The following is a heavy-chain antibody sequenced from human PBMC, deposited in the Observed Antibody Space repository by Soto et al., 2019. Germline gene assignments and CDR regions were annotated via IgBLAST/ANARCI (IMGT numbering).Heavy chain of an antibody. D-gene: IGHD3-22*01. V-gene: IGHV4-59*08. CDR2: IYYRGTT. CDR1: GGSISSYY. J-gene: IGHJ4*02. CDR3: ARLGGYYQAFDQ. Sequence: PSETLSLTCTVSGGSISSYYWSWIRQPPGKGLEWIGYIYYRGTTTYNPSLKSRVTTSVDTSKNQFSLKLNSVTAADTAVYYCARLGGYYQAFDQWGQGSLVTVSS.